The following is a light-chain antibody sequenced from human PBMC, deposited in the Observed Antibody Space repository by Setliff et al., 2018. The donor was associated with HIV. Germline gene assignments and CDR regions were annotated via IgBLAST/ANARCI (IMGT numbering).Light chain of an antibody. V-gene: IGLV2-14*02. J-gene: IGLJ1*01. CDR3: NSYTSTTSLYV. Sequence: ALAQPASVSGSPGQSITISCTGTSSDIGTYNLVSWYQQHPGKAPKLMIYDVTKRPSGVSVRFSGSKSGSTASLTISGLQAEDEADYYCNSYTSTTSLYVFGSGTKVTVL. CDR1: SSDIGTYNL. CDR2: DVT.